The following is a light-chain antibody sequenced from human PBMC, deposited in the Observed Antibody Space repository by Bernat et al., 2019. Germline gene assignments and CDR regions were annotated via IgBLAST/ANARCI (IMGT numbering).Light chain of an antibody. Sequence: IQLTQPPPFLSASVGDRVTIPCRAIRVIGIFLDWFHQNPGKPPKPLIYVPSTLQTGVPSRFSGSGSGTESTLTINNLQPEDFATFYCQHLNNFPITFGQGTRLEIK. V-gene: IGKV1-9*01. CDR1: RVIGIF. CDR2: VPS. J-gene: IGKJ5*01. CDR3: QHLNNFPIT.